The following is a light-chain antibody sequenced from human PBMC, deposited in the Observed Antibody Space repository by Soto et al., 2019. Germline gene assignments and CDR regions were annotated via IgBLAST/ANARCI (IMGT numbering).Light chain of an antibody. V-gene: IGKV4-1*01. J-gene: IGKJ4*01. CDR3: QQDFYVPFT. CDR2: WAS. CDR1: RSVLYKSNNKNH. Sequence: TPFPVSLAAALRASSTMNCKCSRSVLYKSNNKNHLAWYQQKPGQPPQLIIYWASTRESGVPERFSGSGSGTDFTLTISSLEAEDVAFYWCQQDFYVPFTFGGGTKVDIK.